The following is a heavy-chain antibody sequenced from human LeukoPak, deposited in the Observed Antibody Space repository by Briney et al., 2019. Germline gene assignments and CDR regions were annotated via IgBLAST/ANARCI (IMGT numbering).Heavy chain of an antibody. CDR1: GGSFSGYY. V-gene: IGHV4-34*01. J-gene: IGHJ5*02. D-gene: IGHD2-2*01. CDR3: ARSKGSTTSYNWFDP. Sequence: PSETLSLTCAVYGGSFSGYYWSWIRQPPGKGLEWIGEINHSGSTNYNPSLKSRVTISVNTSQNPFSLELNSFAAADPAVYYCARSKGSTTSYNWFDPWGQGTLVTVSS. CDR2: INHSGST.